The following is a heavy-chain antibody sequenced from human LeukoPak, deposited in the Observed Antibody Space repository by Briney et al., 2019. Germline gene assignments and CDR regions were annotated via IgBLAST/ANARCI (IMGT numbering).Heavy chain of an antibody. CDR1: GGSFSGYY. V-gene: IGHV4-34*01. CDR3: ARGRRFRQQLVRTLDY. Sequence: PSETLSLTCAVYGGSFSGYYWSWIRQPPGKGLEWIGEINHSGSTNYNPSLKSRVTISVDTSKNQFSLKLSSVTAADTAVYYCARGRRFRQQLVRTLDYWGQGTLVTVSS. CDR2: INHSGST. J-gene: IGHJ4*02. D-gene: IGHD6-13*01.